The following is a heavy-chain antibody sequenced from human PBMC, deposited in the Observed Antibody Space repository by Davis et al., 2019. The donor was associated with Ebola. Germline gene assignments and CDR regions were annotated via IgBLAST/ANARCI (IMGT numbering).Heavy chain of an antibody. V-gene: IGHV4-59*01. Sequence: MPGGSLRLSCPVSGGSISSYFWSWIRQPPGKGLEWIGYIYYSGSTNYNPSLKSRVTISVDTSKSQFSLKLNSVTAADTAVYYCARIRQGDAFDIWGQGTMVTVSS. CDR1: GGSISSYF. CDR2: IYYSGST. CDR3: ARIRQGDAFDI. J-gene: IGHJ3*02.